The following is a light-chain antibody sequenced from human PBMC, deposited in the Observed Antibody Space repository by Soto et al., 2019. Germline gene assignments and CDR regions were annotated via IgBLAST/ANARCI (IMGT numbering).Light chain of an antibody. J-gene: IGKJ1*01. CDR2: GAS. Sequence: EIVLTQSPGTLSLSPGERATLSCRASQSVGSNLAWYQQKGGRAPRLLIYGASTRAADIPARFSGSGSGTEFTLTISGLQSEDFAVYYCQQYIDWWTFGQGTKVDIK. CDR1: QSVGSN. CDR3: QQYIDWWT. V-gene: IGKV3-15*01.